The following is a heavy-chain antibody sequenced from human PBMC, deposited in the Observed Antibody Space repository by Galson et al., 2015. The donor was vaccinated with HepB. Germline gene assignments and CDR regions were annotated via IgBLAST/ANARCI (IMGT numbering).Heavy chain of an antibody. V-gene: IGHV1-18*04. CDR3: ARDYGSGSYYNGGYYYGMDV. D-gene: IGHD3-10*01. J-gene: IGHJ6*02. Sequence: SVKVSCKASGYTFTSYGISWVRQAPGQGLEWMGWISAYNGNTNYAQKLQGRVTMTTDTSTSTAYMELRSLRSDDTAVYYCARDYGSGSYYNGGYYYGMDVWGQGTTVTVSS. CDR2: ISAYNGNT. CDR1: GYTFTSYG.